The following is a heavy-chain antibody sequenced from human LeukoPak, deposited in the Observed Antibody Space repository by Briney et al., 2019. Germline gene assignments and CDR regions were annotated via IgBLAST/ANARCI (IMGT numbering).Heavy chain of an antibody. V-gene: IGHV1-69*05. CDR3: ARGYNWNEYMDY. Sequence: SVKVSCKASGGTFSSYAISWVRQAPGQGLEWMGGIIPIFGTANYAQKFQGRVTITTDESTSTAYMELSSLRSEDTAVYYYARGYNWNEYMDYWGQGTLVTVSS. D-gene: IGHD1-1*01. CDR2: IIPIFGTA. CDR1: GGTFSSYA. J-gene: IGHJ4*02.